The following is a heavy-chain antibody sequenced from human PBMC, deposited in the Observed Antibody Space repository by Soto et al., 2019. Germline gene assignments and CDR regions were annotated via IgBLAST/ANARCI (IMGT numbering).Heavy chain of an antibody. CDR2: ISGSGGST. CDR3: AKGSNFDWLFTPFAP. V-gene: IGHV3-23*01. Sequence: GGSLRLSCAASGFTFSSCAMSWVRQAPGKGLEWVSAISGSGGSTYYADSVKGRFTISRDNSRNTLYLQMNSLRAEDTAVYYCAKGSNFDWLFTPFAPWGQGTLVTVSS. J-gene: IGHJ5*02. D-gene: IGHD3-9*01. CDR1: GFTFSSCA.